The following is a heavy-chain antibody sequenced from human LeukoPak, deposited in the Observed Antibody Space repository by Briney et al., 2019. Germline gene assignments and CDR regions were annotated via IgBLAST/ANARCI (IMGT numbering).Heavy chain of an antibody. Sequence: ASVKVSCKASGFTFSAYYMNWVRQAPGQGLEWMGWMNPNSGNTGYAQKFQGRVTMTRNTSISTAYMELSSLRSEDTAVYYCASLGYCSGGSCWGQGTLVTVSS. CDR1: GFTFSAYY. CDR2: MNPNSGNT. D-gene: IGHD2-15*01. CDR3: ASLGYCSGGSC. J-gene: IGHJ4*02. V-gene: IGHV1-8*02.